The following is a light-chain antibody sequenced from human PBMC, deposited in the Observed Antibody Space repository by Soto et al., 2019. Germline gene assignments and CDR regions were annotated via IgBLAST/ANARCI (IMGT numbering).Light chain of an antibody. Sequence: QSVLTQPPSASGTPGQMVTISCSGSSSNIGSNYVYWYQQLPGTAPKLLIYRNNQRPSGVPDRFSGSKSVTSASLAISGLRSEDEPDYYCAAWDDRLSGWVLCGRTRLTVL. V-gene: IGLV1-47*01. CDR2: RNN. J-gene: IGLJ3*02. CDR3: AAWDDRLSGWV. CDR1: SSNIGSNY.